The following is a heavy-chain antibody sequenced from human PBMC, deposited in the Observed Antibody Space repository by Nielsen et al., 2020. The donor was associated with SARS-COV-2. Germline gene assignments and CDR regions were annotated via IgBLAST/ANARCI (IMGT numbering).Heavy chain of an antibody. CDR1: GFAFSRYG. J-gene: IGHJ3*02. D-gene: IGHD3-22*01. CDR2: ISYDGSRR. V-gene: IGHV3-30*03. Sequence: GESLKISCAASGFAFSRYGMHWVRQAPGKGLEWVAVISYDGSRREYADSVKGRLTISRDESKDTVYLQMNSLRPEDTAVYYCARGGYFYHGAFDIWGQGTMVTVSS. CDR3: ARGGYFYHGAFDI.